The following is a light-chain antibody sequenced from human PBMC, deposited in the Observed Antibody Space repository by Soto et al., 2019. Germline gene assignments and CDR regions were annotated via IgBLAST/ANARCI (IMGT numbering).Light chain of an antibody. Sequence: EIVLTQSPAALSLSPGERATLSRRASQSIGTYLVWYQQKPGQAPRLLIYDASNRATGIPVRFSGSGSGTDFTLTISSLEPEDFAVYYCQQRGSFPLTFGGGTKVDIK. CDR2: DAS. J-gene: IGKJ4*01. CDR1: QSIGTY. CDR3: QQRGSFPLT. V-gene: IGKV3-11*01.